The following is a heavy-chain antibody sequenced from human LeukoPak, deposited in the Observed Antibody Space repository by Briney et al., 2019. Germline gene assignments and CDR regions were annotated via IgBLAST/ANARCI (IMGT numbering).Heavy chain of an antibody. D-gene: IGHD1-26*01. CDR3: AKVPRSGSYPPRVPGAFDI. CDR2: IRYDGSNK. Sequence: GGSLRLSCAASGFTFSSYGMHWVRQAPGKGLEWVAFIRYDGSNKYYADSVKGRFTISRDNSKNTLYLQMNSLRAEDTAVYYCAKVPRSGSYPPRVPGAFDIWGQGTMVTVSS. V-gene: IGHV3-30*02. CDR1: GFTFSSYG. J-gene: IGHJ3*02.